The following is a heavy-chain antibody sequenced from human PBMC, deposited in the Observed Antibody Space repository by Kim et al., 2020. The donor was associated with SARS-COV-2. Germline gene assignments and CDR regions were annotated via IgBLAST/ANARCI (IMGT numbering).Heavy chain of an antibody. Sequence: VKVSCKASGYTFTSYAMNWVRQAPGQGLEWMGWINTNTGNPTYAQGFTGRVVFSLDTSVSTAYLQISSLKTEDTAVYYCAREKYSYGVNWFDPWGQGTLVTVSS. V-gene: IGHV7-4-1*02. CDR1: GYTFTSYA. CDR2: INTNTGNP. D-gene: IGHD5-18*01. CDR3: AREKYSYGVNWFDP. J-gene: IGHJ5*02.